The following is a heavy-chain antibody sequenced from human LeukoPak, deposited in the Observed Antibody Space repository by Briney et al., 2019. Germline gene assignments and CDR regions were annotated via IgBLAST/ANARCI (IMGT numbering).Heavy chain of an antibody. CDR2: FDPEDGET. V-gene: IGHV1-24*01. CDR3: AREMPAADGSDAFDI. J-gene: IGHJ3*02. CDR1: GYTLTELS. D-gene: IGHD6-13*01. Sequence: GASVKVSCKVSGYTLTELSMHWVRQAPGKGLEWMGGFDPEDGETIYAQKFQGRVTMTEDTSTDTAYMELRSLRSDDTAVYYCAREMPAADGSDAFDIWGQGTMVTVSS.